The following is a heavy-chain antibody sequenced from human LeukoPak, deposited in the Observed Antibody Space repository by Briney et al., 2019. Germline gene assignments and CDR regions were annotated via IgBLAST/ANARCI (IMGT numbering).Heavy chain of an antibody. J-gene: IGHJ3*02. CDR1: GYSFTSYW. Sequence: GESLKISCKGSGYSFTSYWIGWVRQMPGKGLEWMGIIYPGDSDTRYSPSFQGQVTISADKSISTAYLQWSSLKASDSAMYYCARKRELPLWSVPGITLDNAFDIWGQGTMVTVSS. V-gene: IGHV5-51*01. D-gene: IGHD3-3*01. CDR2: IYPGDSDT. CDR3: ARKRELPLWSVPGITLDNAFDI.